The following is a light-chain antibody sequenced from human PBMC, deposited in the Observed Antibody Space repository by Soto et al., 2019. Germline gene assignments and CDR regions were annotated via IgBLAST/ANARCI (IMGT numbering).Light chain of an antibody. CDR3: QQYGSSPWT. CDR1: QSVSSSY. Sequence: EIVLTQSPGTLSLSPGERATLSCRASQSVSSSYLAWYQQKPGQAPRLLIYGASSSATGTPDRFSGSGSGTDFTLTISGLQPEDFAVYYCQQYGSSPWTFGQGTKVEIK. J-gene: IGKJ1*01. CDR2: GAS. V-gene: IGKV3-20*01.